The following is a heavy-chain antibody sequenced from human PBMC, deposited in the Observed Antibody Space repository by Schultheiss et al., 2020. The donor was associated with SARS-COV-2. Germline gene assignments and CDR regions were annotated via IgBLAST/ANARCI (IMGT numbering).Heavy chain of an antibody. CDR3: ARDPKYYYDSSGYYLPMDV. Sequence: SETLSLTCTVSGGSISSSSYYWGWIRQPPGKGLEWIGYIYYSGSTYYNPSLKSRVTISVDKSKNQFSLKLSSVTAADTAVYYCARDPKYYYDSSGYYLPMDVWGQGTTVTVSS. V-gene: IGHV4-39*07. CDR2: IYYSGST. D-gene: IGHD3-22*01. CDR1: GGSISSSSYY. J-gene: IGHJ6*02.